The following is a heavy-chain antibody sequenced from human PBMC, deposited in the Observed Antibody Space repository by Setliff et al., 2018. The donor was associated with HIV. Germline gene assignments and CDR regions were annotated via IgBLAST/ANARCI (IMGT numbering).Heavy chain of an antibody. CDR2: MNPNSGNT. CDR1: GYTFTSYD. Sequence: ASVKVSCKASGYTFTSYDINWVRQATGQGLEWMGWMNPNSGNTGYAQKFQGRVTMTRNTSISTAYMELSSLRSEDTAVYYCARGIRVDTAMVTDLFDYWGQGTLVTVSS. V-gene: IGHV1-8*01. CDR3: ARGIRVDTAMVTDLFDY. J-gene: IGHJ4*02. D-gene: IGHD5-18*01.